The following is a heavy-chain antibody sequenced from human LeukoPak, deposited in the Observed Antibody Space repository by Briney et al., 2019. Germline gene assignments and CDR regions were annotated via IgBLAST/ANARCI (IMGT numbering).Heavy chain of an antibody. CDR3: ARVVVVAASYYGMDV. J-gene: IGHJ6*02. V-gene: IGHV1-69*04. D-gene: IGHD2-15*01. CDR1: GGTFSSYA. CDR2: IIPILGIA. Sequence: RASVEVSCKASGGTFSSYAISWVRQAPGQGLEWMGRIIPILGIANYAQKFQGRVTITADKSTSTAYMELSSLRSEDTAVYYCARVVVVAASYYGMDVWGQGTTVTVSS.